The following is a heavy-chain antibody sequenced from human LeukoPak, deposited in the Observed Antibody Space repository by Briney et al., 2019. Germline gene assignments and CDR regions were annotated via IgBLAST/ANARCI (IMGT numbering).Heavy chain of an antibody. CDR3: ARVSYSSSWYFPNYYYYMDV. CDR1: GLTFSSYA. CDR2: ISSNGGST. J-gene: IGHJ6*03. V-gene: IGHV3-64*01. Sequence: ARTLRLSCAASGLTFSSYARHWVRQAPGKGLEYVSAISSNGGSTYYANSVKGRFTISRDNSKNTLYLQMGSLRAEDMAVYYCARVSYSSSWYFPNYYYYMDVWGKGTTVTVSS. D-gene: IGHD6-13*01.